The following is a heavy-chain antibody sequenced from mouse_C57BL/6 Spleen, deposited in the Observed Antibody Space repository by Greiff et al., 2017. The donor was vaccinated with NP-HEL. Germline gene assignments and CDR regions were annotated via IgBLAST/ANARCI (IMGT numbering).Heavy chain of an antibody. Sequence: VQLQQPGAELVKPGASVKLSCKASGYTFTSYWMQWVKQRPGQGLEWIGEIDPSDSDTNYNQKFKGKATLTVDTSSSTAYMQLSSLTSEDSAVYYCARGLRTWFAYWGQGTLVTVSA. CDR2: IDPSDSDT. D-gene: IGHD1-1*01. CDR3: ARGLRTWFAY. J-gene: IGHJ3*01. CDR1: GYTFTSYW. V-gene: IGHV1-50*01.